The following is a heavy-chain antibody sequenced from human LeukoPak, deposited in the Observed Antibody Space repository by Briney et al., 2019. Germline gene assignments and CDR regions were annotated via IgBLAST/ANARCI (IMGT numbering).Heavy chain of an antibody. Sequence: SETLSLTCTVSGGSISSSSYYWSWIRQPPGKGLEWIGEINHSGSTNYNPSLKSRVTISVDTSKNQFSLKLSSVTAADTAVYYCARGLRSIAAAGRDYWGQGTLVTVSS. CDR3: ARGLRSIAAAGRDY. CDR2: INHSGST. D-gene: IGHD6-13*01. CDR1: GGSISSSSYY. V-gene: IGHV4-39*07. J-gene: IGHJ4*02.